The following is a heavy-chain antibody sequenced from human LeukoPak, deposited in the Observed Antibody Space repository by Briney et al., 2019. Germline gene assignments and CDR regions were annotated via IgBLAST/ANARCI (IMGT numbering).Heavy chain of an antibody. CDR3: TRDRGTYNWLDP. D-gene: IGHD1-26*01. J-gene: IGHJ5*02. V-gene: IGHV3-15*01. CDR1: GLTFTDAW. CDR2: IKSKSDGGTT. Sequence: GGSLRLSCATSGLTFTDAWMTWVRQAPGKGLEWVGRIKSKSDGGTTDYTAPVKGRFSISRDDSKNTVYLQMNSLKTEDTAVYYCTRDRGTYNWLDPWGQGTLVTVSS.